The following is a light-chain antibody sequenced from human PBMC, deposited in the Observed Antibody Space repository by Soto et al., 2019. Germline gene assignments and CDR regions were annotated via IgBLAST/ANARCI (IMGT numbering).Light chain of an antibody. J-gene: IGLJ7*01. CDR3: CSYAGSTTWV. CDR2: EGS. Sequence: QSALTQPASVSGSPGQSITISCTGTSSDVGTYNLVSWYQQHPGKAPKLMIYEGSNRPSGLSTRFSGSKSGNTASLTISGLQAEDEADYYCCSYAGSTTWVFGGGTQLTVL. CDR1: SSDVGTYNL. V-gene: IGLV2-23*01.